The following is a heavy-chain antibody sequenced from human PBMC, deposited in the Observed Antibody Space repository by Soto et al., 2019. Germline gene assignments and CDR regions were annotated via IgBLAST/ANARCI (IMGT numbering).Heavy chain of an antibody. CDR3: ARVLYYGSGSYSRYGMDV. J-gene: IGHJ6*02. D-gene: IGHD3-10*01. CDR2: VSPTFRTS. CDR1: GVSFNNNC. Sequence: QVQLVQSGAEVKKPGSSVKVSCKTSGVSFNNNCIGWVRQAPGHGLEWMRGVSPTFRTSNYARKFQGRISITADASTGTVNMELSSLTSEDTAQYYCARVLYYGSGSYSRYGMDVWGQGTTVTVSS. V-gene: IGHV1-69*01.